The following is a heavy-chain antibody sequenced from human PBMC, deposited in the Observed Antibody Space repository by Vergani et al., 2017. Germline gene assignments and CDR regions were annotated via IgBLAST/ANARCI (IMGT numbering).Heavy chain of an antibody. J-gene: IGHJ4*02. CDR1: GFTFSSYG. Sequence: QVQLVESGGGVVQPGRSLRLSCAASGFTFSSYGMHWVRQAPGKGLEWVAVISYDGSNKYYADSVKGRFTISRDNSKNTLYLQMNSLRAEDTAVYYCARDYSSSWYGVYWGQGTLVTVSS. CDR2: ISYDGSNK. V-gene: IGHV3-30*03. CDR3: ARDYSSSWYGVY. D-gene: IGHD6-13*01.